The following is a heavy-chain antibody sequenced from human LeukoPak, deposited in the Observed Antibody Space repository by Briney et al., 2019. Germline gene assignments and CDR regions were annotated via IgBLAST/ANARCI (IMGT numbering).Heavy chain of an antibody. CDR1: GFTFSSYA. D-gene: IGHD5-24*01. CDR2: ISYDGSNK. CDR3: ARGGQDGYNRRYYYYYMDV. Sequence: GGSLRLSCPASGFTFSSYAMLWVRRAPGKGLEWVAVISYDGSNKYYADSVKGRFTVSRDNSKNTLYLQMNSLRAEDTAVYYCARGGQDGYNRRYYYYYMDVWGKGTTVTVSS. J-gene: IGHJ6*03. V-gene: IGHV3-30*04.